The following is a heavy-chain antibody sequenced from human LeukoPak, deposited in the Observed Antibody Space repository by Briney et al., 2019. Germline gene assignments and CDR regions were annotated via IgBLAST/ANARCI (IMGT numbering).Heavy chain of an antibody. J-gene: IGHJ6*02. Sequence: SSETLSLTCAVYGGSFSGYYWSWIRQPPGKGLEWIGEINHSGSTNYNPSLKSRVTISVDTSKNQFSLKLSSVTAADTAVYYCARGRSRITIFGVAKPYYGMDVWGQGTTVTVSS. V-gene: IGHV4-34*01. CDR1: GGSFSGYY. D-gene: IGHD3-3*01. CDR3: ARGRSRITIFGVAKPYYGMDV. CDR2: INHSGST.